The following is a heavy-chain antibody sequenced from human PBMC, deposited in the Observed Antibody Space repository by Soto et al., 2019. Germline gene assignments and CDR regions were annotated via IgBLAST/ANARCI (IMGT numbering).Heavy chain of an antibody. D-gene: IGHD3-9*01. CDR1: GYTFGSYY. Sequence: QVQLVQSGAEVKKPGASVKVSCKASGYTFGSYYIHWVRQAPEQGLEWIGIINPNGGSKTCAQNFKGRLTVTRDTSTATVYMDLSALTSDDTAMYYCARGLGLGDCWGQGTLVTVSS. CDR3: ARGLGLGDC. V-gene: IGHV1-46*01. CDR2: INPNGGSK. J-gene: IGHJ4*02.